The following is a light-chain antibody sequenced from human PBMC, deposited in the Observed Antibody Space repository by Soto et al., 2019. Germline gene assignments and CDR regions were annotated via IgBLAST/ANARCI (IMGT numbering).Light chain of an antibody. CDR3: AAWDDSLNGVV. J-gene: IGLJ2*01. CDR1: SSNIGSNT. V-gene: IGLV1-44*01. CDR2: SNN. Sequence: QSVLTQPPSASGTPGQRVTISCSGSSSNIGSNTVNWYQQLPGTAHKLLIYSNNQRPSGVPDRFSGSKSGTSASLAISGPQSEDEADYYCAAWDDSLNGVVFGGGTKLTVL.